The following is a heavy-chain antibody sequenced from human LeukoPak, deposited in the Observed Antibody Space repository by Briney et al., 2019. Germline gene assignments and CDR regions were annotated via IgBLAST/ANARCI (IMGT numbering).Heavy chain of an antibody. V-gene: IGHV3-30-3*01. CDR3: ARDRAYGGYFDY. CDR1: GFTFSSYA. D-gene: IGHD3-10*01. CDR2: ISYDGSNK. J-gene: IGHJ4*02. Sequence: PGGSLRLSCAASGFTFSSYAMHWVRQAPGKGLEWVAVISYDGSNKYYADSVKGRFTISRDNSKNTLYLQMNSLGAEDTAVYYCARDRAYGGYFDYWGQGTLVTVSS.